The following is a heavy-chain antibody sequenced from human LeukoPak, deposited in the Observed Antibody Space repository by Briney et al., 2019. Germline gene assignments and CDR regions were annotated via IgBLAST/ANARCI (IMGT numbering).Heavy chain of an antibody. V-gene: IGHV3-74*01. CDR1: GFIFSNYW. D-gene: IGHD1-14*01. J-gene: IGHJ5*02. Sequence: GGSLRLSCAASGFIFSNYWMHWVRQAPGKGLVWVSRIDTDGSSTSYLDSVKGRFTISRDNAKNTLYLQMNSLRAEDTAVYFCVRAGAAVNNGNSFDPWGQGTLVTVSS. CDR2: IDTDGSST. CDR3: VRAGAAVNNGNSFDP.